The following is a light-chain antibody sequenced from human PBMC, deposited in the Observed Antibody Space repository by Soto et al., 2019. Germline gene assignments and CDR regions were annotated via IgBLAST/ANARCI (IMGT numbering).Light chain of an antibody. J-gene: IGLJ2*01. CDR3: ASWDDTLSVPI. CDR2: RND. CDR1: RSDIGSNY. Sequence: QSVLTQPPSASGTPGQRVTISCSGSRSDIGSNYVYWYQRLPGMAPKLLIYRNDQRPSGVPDRISGSRSGTSASLAIIGLRSEDEADYYCASWDDTLSVPIFGGGTKVTVL. V-gene: IGLV1-47*01.